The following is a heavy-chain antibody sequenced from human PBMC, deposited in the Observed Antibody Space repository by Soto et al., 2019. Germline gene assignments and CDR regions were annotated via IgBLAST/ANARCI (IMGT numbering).Heavy chain of an antibody. CDR1: GYTFTSYV. Sequence: QVQLVQSGAEGKKPGASVKVSCRASGYTFTSYVITWGRQAPGQGLEWMGGISAYNGNTNYAQKLQGRVTMTTDTSTSTAYMELRSLRSDDTAVYYCVVAAQPYYFDYWGQGTLVTVSS. CDR3: VVAAQPYYFDY. CDR2: ISAYNGNT. J-gene: IGHJ4*02. D-gene: IGHD2-15*01. V-gene: IGHV1-18*01.